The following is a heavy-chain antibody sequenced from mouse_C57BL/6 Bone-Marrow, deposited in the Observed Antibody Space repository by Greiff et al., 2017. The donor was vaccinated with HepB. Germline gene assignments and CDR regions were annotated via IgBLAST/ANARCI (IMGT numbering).Heavy chain of an antibody. J-gene: IGHJ2*01. CDR3: ARDSRPDY. CDR2: ISGGGGNT. V-gene: IGHV5-9*01. CDR1: GFTFSSYT. Sequence: EVQLVESGGGLVKPGGSLKLSCAASGFTFSSYTMSWVRQTPEKRLEWVATISGGGGNTYYPASVKGRFTISRDNTKNTLYLQLSRRRSEDTALYYWARDSRPDYWGQGTTLTVSS.